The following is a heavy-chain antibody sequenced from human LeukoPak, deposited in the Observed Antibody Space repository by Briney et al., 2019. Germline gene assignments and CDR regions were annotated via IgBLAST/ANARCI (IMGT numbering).Heavy chain of an antibody. CDR1: GGSISSYY. CDR2: IYYSGST. D-gene: IGHD2-15*01. J-gene: IGHJ4*02. Sequence: SETLSLTCTVSGGSISSYYWSWIQQPPGKGLEWIGYIYYSGSTNYNPSLKSRVTISVDTSKDQFSLKLSSVTAADTAVYYCARLGRGYFDYWGQGTLVTVSS. V-gene: IGHV4-59*01. CDR3: ARLGRGYFDY.